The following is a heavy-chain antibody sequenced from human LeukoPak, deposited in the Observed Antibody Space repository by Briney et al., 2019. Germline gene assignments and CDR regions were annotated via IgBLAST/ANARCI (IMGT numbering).Heavy chain of an antibody. Sequence: ASVTVSCKASGYTFTNYGISWVGQAPGQGGEWMGWISAYNGNTNYAQKLQGRVTMTTDTSTSTAYMELRSLRSDDTAVYYCARARGGIVVVPAAMPIPGGWFDHWGQGTLVTVSS. CDR2: ISAYNGNT. V-gene: IGHV1-18*01. CDR3: ARARGGIVVVPAAMPIPGGWFDH. J-gene: IGHJ5*02. D-gene: IGHD2-2*01. CDR1: GYTFTNYG.